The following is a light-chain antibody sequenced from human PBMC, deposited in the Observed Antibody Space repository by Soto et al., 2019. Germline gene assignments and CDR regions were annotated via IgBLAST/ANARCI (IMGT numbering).Light chain of an antibody. CDR1: QSVSSSY. V-gene: IGKV3-20*01. CDR3: QQYGSSPPWT. J-gene: IGKJ1*01. CDR2: LAS. Sequence: EIVLTQSPGTLSLSPGERATLSCRASQSVSSSYLAWYQQKPGQAPRLLIYLASSRATGIPDRFSGSGSGTDFTLTISRLEPADFAVYYCQQYGSSPPWTFGQGTKVEIK.